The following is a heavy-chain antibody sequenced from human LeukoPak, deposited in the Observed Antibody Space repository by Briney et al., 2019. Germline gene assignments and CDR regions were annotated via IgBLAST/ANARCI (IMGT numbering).Heavy chain of an antibody. J-gene: IGHJ4*02. V-gene: IGHV4-34*01. CDR3: ARGAGELLPFDY. CDR2: INHSGST. Sequence: SETLSLTCAVYGGSFSGYYWSWIRQPPGKGLEWIGEINHSGSTNYNPSLKSRVTISVDTSKNQFSLKLSSVTAADTAVYYCARGAGELLPFDYWGQGTLVTVSS. D-gene: IGHD1-7*01. CDR1: GGSFSGYY.